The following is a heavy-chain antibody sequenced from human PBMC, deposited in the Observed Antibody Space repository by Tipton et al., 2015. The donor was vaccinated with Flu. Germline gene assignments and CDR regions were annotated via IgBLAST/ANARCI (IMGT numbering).Heavy chain of an antibody. D-gene: IGHD6-6*01. CDR3: ARQTSIAARPEFDY. V-gene: IGHV4-59*08. CDR2: IYYSGST. CDR1: GGSISSYY. J-gene: IGHJ4*02. Sequence: LRLSCTVSGGSISSYYWSWIRQPPGKGLEWIGYIYYSGSTNYNPSLKSRVTISVGTSKNQSSLKLSSVTAADTAVYYCARQTSIAARPEFDYWGQGTLVTVSS.